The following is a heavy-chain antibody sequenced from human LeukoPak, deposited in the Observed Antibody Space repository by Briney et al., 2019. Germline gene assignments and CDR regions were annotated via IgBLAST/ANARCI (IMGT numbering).Heavy chain of an antibody. V-gene: IGHV1-18*04. CDR2: ISICTGNT. Sequence: ASVKVSGKASGYTFNSYGISWVRQAPGQGLEWMGWISICTGNTKYGEKFQGRAAMTRDTSTSTAYLEVRSLNSDDTAVYYCARVRGTALTAYPGYFDYWAREPWSPSPQ. J-gene: IGHJ4*02. CDR3: ARVRGTALTAYPGYFDY. CDR1: GYTFNSYG. D-gene: IGHD2-21*02.